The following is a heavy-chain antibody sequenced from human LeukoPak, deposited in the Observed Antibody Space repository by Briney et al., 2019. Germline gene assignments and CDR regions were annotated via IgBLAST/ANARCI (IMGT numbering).Heavy chain of an antibody. D-gene: IGHD5-18*01. CDR1: GYTLTELS. CDR3: ATDTRRYSYGPRGFGGGGYYYGMDV. J-gene: IGHJ6*02. Sequence: ASVTVSCKVSGYTLTELSMHWVRQAPGKGLEWMGGFDPEDGETIYAQKFQGRVTLTEDTSTATAYMELSSLRSEDTAVYYCATDTRRYSYGPRGFGGGGYYYGMDVWGQGTTVTVSS. V-gene: IGHV1-24*01. CDR2: FDPEDGET.